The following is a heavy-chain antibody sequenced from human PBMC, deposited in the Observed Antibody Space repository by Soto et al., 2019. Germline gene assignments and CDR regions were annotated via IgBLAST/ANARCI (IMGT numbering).Heavy chain of an antibody. CDR3: AKDSASPLIAASGTGRNEYFQH. CDR1: GFTFSSYA. CDR2: ISGSGGST. V-gene: IGHV3-23*01. Sequence: EVQLLESGGGLVQPGGSLRLSCAASGFTFSSYAMSWVRQAPGKGLEWVSAISGSGGSTYYADSVKGRCTISRDNSKNTLYLQMNSLRAEDTAVYYCAKDSASPLIAASGTGRNEYFQHWGQGTLVTVSS. D-gene: IGHD6-13*01. J-gene: IGHJ1*01.